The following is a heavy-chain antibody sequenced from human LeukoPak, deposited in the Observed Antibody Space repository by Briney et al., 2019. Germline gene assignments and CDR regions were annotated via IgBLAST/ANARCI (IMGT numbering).Heavy chain of an antibody. Sequence: GGSLRLSCAASGFTFSSYAMHWVRQAPGKGLEWVAVISYDGSNKYYADSVKGRFTISRDNSKNTLYLQMNSLRAEDTAVYYCAKNAHYQGYSYGGIDYWGQGTLVTVSS. D-gene: IGHD5-18*01. J-gene: IGHJ4*02. V-gene: IGHV3-30-3*02. CDR3: AKNAHYQGYSYGGIDY. CDR1: GFTFSSYA. CDR2: ISYDGSNK.